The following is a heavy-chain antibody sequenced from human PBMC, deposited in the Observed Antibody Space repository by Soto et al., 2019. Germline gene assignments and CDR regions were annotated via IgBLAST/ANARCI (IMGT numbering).Heavy chain of an antibody. CDR3: ARSRDGYNFVGDC. CDR1: GFTLSSYW. J-gene: IGHJ4*02. D-gene: IGHD5-12*01. Sequence: EVQLVESGGGLVQPGGSLRLSCAASGFTLSSYWMHWVRQAPGKGLVWISRVNIDGSSTSYAYSVKGRFTISRDNAKNTLYLQVNSLRAEDTAVYYCARSRDGYNFVGDCWGQGTLVTVSS. V-gene: IGHV3-74*01. CDR2: VNIDGSST.